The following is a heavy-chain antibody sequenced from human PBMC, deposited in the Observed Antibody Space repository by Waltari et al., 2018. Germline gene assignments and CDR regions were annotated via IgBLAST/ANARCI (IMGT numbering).Heavy chain of an antibody. CDR2: MSPRSGSR. CDR1: GYRFTDFD. D-gene: IGHD3-3*02. CDR3: TRVSAAFYILFY. J-gene: IGHJ4*02. V-gene: IGHV1-8*02. Sequence: QVQLVQSGAEVKKPGASVKVSCKASGYRFTDFDFNWVRQAPGQGLEWLGWMSPRSGSRGYAQKCQGRVTMTTNTSISTAYMELSSLRSEDTAVYYCTRVSAAFYILFYWGQGTLVTVSS.